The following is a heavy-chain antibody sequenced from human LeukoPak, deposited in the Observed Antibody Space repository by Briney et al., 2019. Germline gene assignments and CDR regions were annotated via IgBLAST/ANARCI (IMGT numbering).Heavy chain of an antibody. D-gene: IGHD3-3*01. Sequence: PSETLSLTCTVSGGSISNYYWNWIRQPPGKGLEWIGYIYYTGSTNHNPSLKSRVAMSVDTSKNQFSLNLQSVTPEDTAVYYCAGSNQGTGSGYFCWGQGTLVTVSS. V-gene: IGHV4-59*01. J-gene: IGHJ4*02. CDR3: AGSNQGTGSGYFC. CDR2: IYYTGST. CDR1: GGSISNYY.